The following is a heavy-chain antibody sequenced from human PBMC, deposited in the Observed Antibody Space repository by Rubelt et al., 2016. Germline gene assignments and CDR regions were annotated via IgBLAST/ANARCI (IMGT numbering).Heavy chain of an antibody. CDR2: FYDNANI. D-gene: IGHD1-14*01. V-gene: IGHV4-39*02. Sequence: QMHLHESGPGLVKPSETLSLTCTVSGGSVSSRDLYWDWVRQPPGKGLEWIGSFYDNANIYYNPSLRSRVTISVDTSKNHFSLKLNSVTAADTAIYFGARVVEPPPSDCWGQGTLVTVSS. CDR1: GGSVSSRDLY. J-gene: IGHJ4*02. CDR3: ARVVEPPPSDC.